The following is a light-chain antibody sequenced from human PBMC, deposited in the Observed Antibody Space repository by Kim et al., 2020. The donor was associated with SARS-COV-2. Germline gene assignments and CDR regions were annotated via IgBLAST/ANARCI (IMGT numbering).Light chain of an antibody. V-gene: IGKV1-33*01. CDR3: QQYGNLPIT. CDR2: DVS. J-gene: IGKJ4*01. Sequence: DIQMTQSPSSLSASVGDRVTITCQASQDISNDLNWYQQKPGKAPNLLIYDVSNLEVGVPSRFSGSGSGTDFTFTISSLQPEDIATYYCQQYGNLPITFGGGTKLEIK. CDR1: QDISND.